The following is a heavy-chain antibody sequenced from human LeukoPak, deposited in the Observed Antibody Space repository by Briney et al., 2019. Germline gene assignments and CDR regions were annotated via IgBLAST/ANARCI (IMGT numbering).Heavy chain of an antibody. Sequence: ASVKVSCKASGYTFTGYYMHWVRQAPGQGLEWMGWINPNSGGTNYAQKFQGRVTMTRDTSISTAYMELSRLRSDDTAVYYCARKVKYSSSWQLYYYYGMDVWGQGTTVTVSS. CDR1: GYTFTGYY. CDR3: ARKVKYSSSWQLYYYYGMDV. J-gene: IGHJ6*02. D-gene: IGHD6-13*01. CDR2: INPNSGGT. V-gene: IGHV1-2*02.